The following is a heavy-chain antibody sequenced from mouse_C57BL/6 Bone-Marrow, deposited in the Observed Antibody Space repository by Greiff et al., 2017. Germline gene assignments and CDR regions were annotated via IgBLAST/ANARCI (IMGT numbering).Heavy chain of an antibody. CDR1: GFNIKDDY. Sequence: EVQLQQSGAELVRPGASVKLSCTASGFNIKDDYMPWVKQRPEQGLEWIGWIDPENGDTESASKFQGKATITADTSSNTAYLQLSSLTSEDTAVYYCTTGSNYRFAYWGQGTLVTVSA. D-gene: IGHD2-5*01. V-gene: IGHV14-4*01. CDR3: TTGSNYRFAY. J-gene: IGHJ3*01. CDR2: IDPENGDT.